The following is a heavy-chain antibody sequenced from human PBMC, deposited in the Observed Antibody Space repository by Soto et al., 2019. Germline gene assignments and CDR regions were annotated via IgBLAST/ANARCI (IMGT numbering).Heavy chain of an antibody. V-gene: IGHV2-5*02. CDR3: AHRRRSTGTPNY. J-gene: IGHJ4*02. D-gene: IGHD1-1*01. CDR1: GLSLSDGRVG. CDR2: IYWDDDV. Sequence: ESGPTLVNPTQTLTLTCTFSGLSLSDGRVGVGWIRQTPGKALEWLALIYWDDDVRYSPSLKSRLTITKDTSKNQVVLTMTNMDPLDTATYYCAHRRRSTGTPNYWGQGILVTVSS.